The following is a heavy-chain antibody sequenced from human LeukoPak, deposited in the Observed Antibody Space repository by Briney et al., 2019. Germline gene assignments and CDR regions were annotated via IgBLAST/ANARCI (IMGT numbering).Heavy chain of an antibody. V-gene: IGHV3-74*01. CDR1: GFTFDDYG. CDR2: INGDGTIA. CDR3: ARGIVDGSYRG. Sequence: GGSLRLSCAASGFTFDDYGMSWVRQAPGKGLVWVSRINGDGTIATYADSVKGRFTISRDNAKNTLYLEINSLRAEDTAVYYCARGIVDGSYRGWGQGTLVTVSS. J-gene: IGHJ4*02. D-gene: IGHD1-26*01.